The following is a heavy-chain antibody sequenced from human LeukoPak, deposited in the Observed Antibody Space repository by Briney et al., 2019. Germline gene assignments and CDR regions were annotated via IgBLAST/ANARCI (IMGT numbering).Heavy chain of an antibody. J-gene: IGHJ5*02. V-gene: IGHV1-69*13. CDR2: IIPIFGTA. CDR3: ARDHYYDSSGYPKSSNWFDP. CDR1: GGTFSSYA. Sequence: SVKVSCKASGGTFSSYAISWVRQAPGQGLEWMGGIIPIFGTANYAQKFQGGVTITADESTSTAYMELSSLRSEDTAVYYCARDHYYDSSGYPKSSNWFDPWGQGTLVTVSS. D-gene: IGHD3-22*01.